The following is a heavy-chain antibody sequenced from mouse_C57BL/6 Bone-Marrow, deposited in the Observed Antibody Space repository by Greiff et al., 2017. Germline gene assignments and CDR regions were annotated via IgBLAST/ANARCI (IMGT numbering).Heavy chain of an antibody. D-gene: IGHD1-1*02. CDR2: IDPEIGDT. J-gene: IGHJ2*01. V-gene: IGHV14-4*01. CDR3: SSFGGNYFDF. CDR1: GFNIKDDY. Sequence: EVQLQQSGAELVRPGASVKLSCTASGFNIKDDYIHWVKQRPEQGLEWIGWIDPEIGDTEYASKFKGKATITSNTSSNPAYLQLSSLPSEDTAVYDCSSFGGNYFDFWGQGTPLTVAS.